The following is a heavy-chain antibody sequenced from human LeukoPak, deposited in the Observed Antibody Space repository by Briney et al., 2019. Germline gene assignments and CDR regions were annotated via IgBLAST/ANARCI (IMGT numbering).Heavy chain of an antibody. CDR2: ISYSGST. D-gene: IGHD2-15*01. V-gene: IGHV4-59*01. CDR3: ARFCSGSGCYYYSLDV. Sequence: DPSETLSLTCTVSGGSISSYYWSWIRQPPGKGLEWIGYISYSGSTNYNPSLKSRVTMSVDTSKNQFSLNLSSVTTADTAVYNCARFCSGSGCYYYSLDVWGQGTTVTVSS. J-gene: IGHJ6*02. CDR1: GGSISSYY.